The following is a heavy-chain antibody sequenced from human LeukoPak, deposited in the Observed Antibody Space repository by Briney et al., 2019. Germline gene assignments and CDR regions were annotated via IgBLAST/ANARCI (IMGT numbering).Heavy chain of an antibody. Sequence: GGSLRLSCAASGFTFSTYGMPWVRQAPGKGLEWVAVISYDGSIKYYADSVKGRFTISRDNAKNTLYLQMNSLRAEDTAVYYCAREYSGKNDYWGQGTLVTVSS. CDR3: AREYSGKNDY. CDR2: ISYDGSIK. CDR1: GFTFSTYG. V-gene: IGHV3-30*03. J-gene: IGHJ4*02. D-gene: IGHD1-1*01.